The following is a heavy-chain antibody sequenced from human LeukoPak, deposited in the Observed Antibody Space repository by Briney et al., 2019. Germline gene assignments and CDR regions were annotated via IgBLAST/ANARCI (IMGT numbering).Heavy chain of an antibody. D-gene: IGHD3-22*01. CDR3: AGAGLGFYLFDAFDI. CDR2: TYYRSKWYN. V-gene: IGHV6-1*01. CDR1: GASVSSNSAA. J-gene: IGHJ3*02. Sequence: SQTLSLTCAISGASVSSNSAAWNWIRQSPSRGLEWLGRTYYRSKWYNDYAVFVKSRITINPDTSKNQFSLQLNSVTPEDTAVYYCAGAGLGFYLFDAFDIWGQGTMVTVSS.